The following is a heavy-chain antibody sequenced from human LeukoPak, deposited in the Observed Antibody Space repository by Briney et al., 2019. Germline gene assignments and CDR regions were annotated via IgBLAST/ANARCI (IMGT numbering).Heavy chain of an antibody. CDR3: ARRGDFWSGYSGDY. Sequence: TGGSLRLSCAASGFAFSSYWMSWVRQAPGKGLEWVANIKQDGSEKYYVDSVKGRFTISRDNAKNSLYLQMNSLRAEDTAVYYCARRGDFWSGYSGDYWGQGTLVTVSS. CDR2: IKQDGSEK. J-gene: IGHJ4*02. V-gene: IGHV3-7*01. D-gene: IGHD3-3*01. CDR1: GFAFSSYW.